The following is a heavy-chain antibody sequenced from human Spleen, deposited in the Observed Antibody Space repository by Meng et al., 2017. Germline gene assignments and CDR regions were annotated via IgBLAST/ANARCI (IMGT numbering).Heavy chain of an antibody. J-gene: IGHJ4*02. D-gene: IGHD2-15*01. CDR1: GGSFSSFA. CDR3: ASRPRGAIAYCSGGSCYNRFDY. CDR2: IIPIFDTP. Sequence: SVKVSCKASGGSFSSFAISWVRQAPGQGLEWMGEIIPIFDTPNYAQNFQGRVTITADESTSTAYMGLISLSSEDTAVYYCASRPRGAIAYCSGGSCYNRFDYWGQGTLVTVSS. V-gene: IGHV1-69*13.